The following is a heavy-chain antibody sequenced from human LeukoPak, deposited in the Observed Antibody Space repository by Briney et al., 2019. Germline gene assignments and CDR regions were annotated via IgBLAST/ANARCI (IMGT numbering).Heavy chain of an antibody. CDR2: IKSKTDGGTT. CDR3: TLPWGSGSYYDY. D-gene: IGHD3-10*01. CDR1: GFTFSNAW. J-gene: IGHJ4*02. V-gene: IGHV3-15*01. Sequence: SGGSLRLSCAASGFTFSNAWLNWVRQAPAKGLEWVGHIKSKTDGGTTDYAAPVKGRFTISRDDSKNTLFLQMNSLKTEDTAVYYCTLPWGSGSYYDYWGQGTLVTVSS.